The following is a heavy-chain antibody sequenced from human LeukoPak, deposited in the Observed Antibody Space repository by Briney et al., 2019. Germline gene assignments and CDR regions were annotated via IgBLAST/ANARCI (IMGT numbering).Heavy chain of an antibody. V-gene: IGHV4-59*01. Sequence: PSETLSLTCAVSGGSISGYYWSWIRQPPGKGLEWIAYIYYSGTTKYNPSLKSRVTISVDTSKNQFFLKLNSVTAADTAVYSCARLHSNTFDYWGQGTLVTVSS. CDR2: IYYSGTT. D-gene: IGHD4-11*01. J-gene: IGHJ4*02. CDR3: ARLHSNTFDY. CDR1: GGSISGYY.